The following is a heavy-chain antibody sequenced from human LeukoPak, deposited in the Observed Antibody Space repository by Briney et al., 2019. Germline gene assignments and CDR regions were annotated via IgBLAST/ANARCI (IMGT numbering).Heavy chain of an antibody. D-gene: IGHD3-10*01. CDR3: AKGKFGDPLNY. V-gene: IGHV3-23*03. CDR2: VYTDGNI. Sequence: SGGSLRLSCAASGFTFDDYGMSWVRQAPGKGLEWVSVVYTDGNIYYADSVKGRFTISKDTSKNTVDLLMNNVRAEDTALYYCAKGKFGDPLNYWGQGTLVTVSS. CDR1: GFTFDDYG. J-gene: IGHJ4*02.